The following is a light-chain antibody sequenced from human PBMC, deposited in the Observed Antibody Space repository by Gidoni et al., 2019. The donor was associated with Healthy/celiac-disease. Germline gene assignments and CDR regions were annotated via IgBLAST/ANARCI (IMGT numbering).Light chain of an antibody. CDR2: GAS. V-gene: IGKV3-20*01. Sequence: EIVLTPSPGTLSLSPGERATLPCRASQSVSSSYLAWYQQKPGQAPRRLIYGASSRATGIPDRFSGGGAGTDFTLTISRLEPEDFAVYYCQQYGSSPPRWTFGQGTKVEIK. J-gene: IGKJ1*01. CDR3: QQYGSSPPRWT. CDR1: QSVSSSY.